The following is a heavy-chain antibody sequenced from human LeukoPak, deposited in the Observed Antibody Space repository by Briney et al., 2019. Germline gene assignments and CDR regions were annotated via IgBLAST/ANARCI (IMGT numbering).Heavy chain of an antibody. V-gene: IGHV5-51*07. CDR2: IYPGDSDT. CDR1: GYSFTSYW. Sequence: GESLKISCKGSGYSFTSYWIGWVHQMPGKGLEWMGIIYPGDSDTRYSPSFQGQVTLSADKSSSTAYLQWSSLKASDSATYYCARLLRNIAAGVYYFDYWGQGTLVTVSS. CDR3: ARLLRNIAAGVYYFDY. J-gene: IGHJ4*02. D-gene: IGHD6-13*01.